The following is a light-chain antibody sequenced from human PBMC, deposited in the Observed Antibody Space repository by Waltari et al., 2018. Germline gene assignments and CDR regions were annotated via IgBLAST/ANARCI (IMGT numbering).Light chain of an antibody. V-gene: IGKV1D-8*01. J-gene: IGKJ1*01. CDR1: QDIGTY. CDR2: GAS. CDR3: QQYYGFPWT. Sequence: VIRMTQSPSLLSASTGDRVTISCRMSQDIGTYLARYQQTPGKGPKPLLYGASTLQSGVPSRFSGSGSGTDFTLTISCLQSEDFATYYCQQYYGFPWTFGQGTKVEIK.